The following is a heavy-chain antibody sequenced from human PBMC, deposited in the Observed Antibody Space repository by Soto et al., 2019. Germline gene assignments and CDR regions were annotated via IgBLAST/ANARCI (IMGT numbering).Heavy chain of an antibody. Sequence: EAQLVESGGGLVQPGGSLRLSCAASGFAVSRHYFYWVRRAPGKGLEWVSVIYSGGTTYYAASVGGRFTISRDTSKNTVYLQMNSLRAEDTAMYFCARDRTISDYRSSGALGLWGQGTLVTVSS. D-gene: IGHD3-10*01. J-gene: IGHJ4*02. CDR2: IYSGGTT. CDR1: GFAVSRHY. V-gene: IGHV3-66*01. CDR3: ARDRTISDYRSSGALGL.